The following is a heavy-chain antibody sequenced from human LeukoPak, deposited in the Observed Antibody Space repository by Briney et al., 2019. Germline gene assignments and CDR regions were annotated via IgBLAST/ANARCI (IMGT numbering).Heavy chain of an antibody. CDR1: GGSFSGYY. Sequence: ASETLSLTCAVYGGSFSGYYWSWIRQPPGKGLEWIGEINHSGSTNYNPSLKSRVTISVDTSKNQFSLKLSSVTAADTAVYYCARAAPLSYYYYGMDVWGQGTTVTVSS. CDR2: INHSGST. J-gene: IGHJ6*02. CDR3: ARAAPLSYYYYGMDV. V-gene: IGHV4-34*01.